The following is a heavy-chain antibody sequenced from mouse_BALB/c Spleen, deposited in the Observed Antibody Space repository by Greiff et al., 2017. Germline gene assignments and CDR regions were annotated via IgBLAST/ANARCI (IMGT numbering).Heavy chain of an antibody. CDR2: ISSGGSYT. D-gene: IGHD2-1*01. CDR3: AREGGNYNAMDY. Sequence: DVHLVESGGGLVKPGGSLKLSCAASGFTFSSYAMSWVRQSPEKRLEWVAEISSGGSYTYYPDTVTGRFTISRDNAKNTLYLEMSSLRSEDTAMYYCAREGGNYNAMDYWGQGTSVTVSS. J-gene: IGHJ4*01. CDR1: GFTFSSYA. V-gene: IGHV5-9-4*01.